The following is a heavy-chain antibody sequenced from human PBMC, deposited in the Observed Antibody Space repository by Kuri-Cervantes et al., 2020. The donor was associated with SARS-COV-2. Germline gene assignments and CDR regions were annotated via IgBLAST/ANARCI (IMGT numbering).Heavy chain of an antibody. Sequence: GSLRLSCAVSDDSISRGYYWGWIRQSPGKGLEWIGSIYHSASIFYSPSLKSRLTISVDTSKNHFSLSLTSVTAAETAVYFCARETPVGYFDYWGQGALVTVSS. D-gene: IGHD2-2*01. CDR3: ARETPVGYFDY. CDR2: IYHSASI. J-gene: IGHJ4*02. V-gene: IGHV4-38-2*02. CDR1: DDSISRGYY.